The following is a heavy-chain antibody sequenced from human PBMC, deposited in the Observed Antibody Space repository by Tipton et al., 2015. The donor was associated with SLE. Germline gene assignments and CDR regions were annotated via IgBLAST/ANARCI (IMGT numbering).Heavy chain of an antibody. Sequence: TLSLTCAVYGGSFSGYYWSWIRQPPGKGLEWIGEINHSGSTNYNPSLKSRVTISVDTSKNQFSLKLSSVTAADTAVYYCARSWATVTWGQGTLVTVSS. CDR2: INHSGST. CDR1: GGSFSGYY. D-gene: IGHD4-17*01. CDR3: ARSWATVT. V-gene: IGHV4-34*01. J-gene: IGHJ5*02.